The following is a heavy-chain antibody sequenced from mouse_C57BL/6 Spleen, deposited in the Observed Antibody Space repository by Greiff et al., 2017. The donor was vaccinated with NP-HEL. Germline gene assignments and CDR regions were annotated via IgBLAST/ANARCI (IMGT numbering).Heavy chain of an antibody. V-gene: IGHV2-2*01. Sequence: VKLVESGPGLVQPSQSLSITCTVSGFSLTSYGVHWVRQSPGKGLEWLGVIWSGGSTDYNAAFISRLSISKDNSKSQVFFKMNSLQADDAAIYYCARGDYGYDVGFDYWGQGTTLTVSS. J-gene: IGHJ2*01. CDR2: IWSGGST. CDR3: ARGDYGYDVGFDY. D-gene: IGHD2-2*01. CDR1: GFSLTSYG.